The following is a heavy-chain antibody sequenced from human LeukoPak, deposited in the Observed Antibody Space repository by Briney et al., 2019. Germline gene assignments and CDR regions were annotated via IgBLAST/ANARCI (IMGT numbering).Heavy chain of an antibody. D-gene: IGHD1-26*01. CDR3: ARDVVGAIDY. CDR1: GYTFANYY. V-gene: IGHV1-46*01. CDR2: INPSGGST. Sequence: GASVKVSCKTSGYTFANYYMHWVRQAPGQGLEWMGIINPSGGSTSYAQKFQGRVTLTRDTSTSTVYMELSSLRSEDTAVYYCARDVVGAIDYWGQGTLVTVSS. J-gene: IGHJ4*02.